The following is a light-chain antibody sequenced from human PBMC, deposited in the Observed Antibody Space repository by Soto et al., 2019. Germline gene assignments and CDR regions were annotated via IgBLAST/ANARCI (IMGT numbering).Light chain of an antibody. CDR1: SAPISTTYY. Sequence: QTVVIQESSLSVSPGGTVTLTCGLRSAPISTTYYPAWYQQTQGQAPRTLIYSTNPRSSGVPDRFSGSIRGNKAALTITGAQAEDEAEYHCVLYMGSGAYLFGPGTKVTV. CDR2: STN. J-gene: IGLJ1*01. V-gene: IGLV8-61*01. CDR3: VLYMGSGAYL.